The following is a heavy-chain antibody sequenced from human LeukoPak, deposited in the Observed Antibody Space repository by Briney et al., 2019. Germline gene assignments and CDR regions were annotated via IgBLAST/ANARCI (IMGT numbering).Heavy chain of an antibody. D-gene: IGHD1-26*01. J-gene: IGHJ4*02. CDR1: GGSISSGSYY. Sequence: SSQTLSLTCTVSGGSISSGSYYWSWIRQPAGKGLEWIGRIHTSGSTNYNPSLKGRVTISVDTSKNQFSLKLSSVTAADTAVYYCARGRDGSSYYFDYWGQGTLVTVSS. V-gene: IGHV4-61*02. CDR3: ARGRDGSSYYFDY. CDR2: IHTSGST.